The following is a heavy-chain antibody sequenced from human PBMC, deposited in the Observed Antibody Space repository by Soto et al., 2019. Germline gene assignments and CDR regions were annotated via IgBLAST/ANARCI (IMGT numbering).Heavy chain of an antibody. CDR3: ARDRSDIVVVVAATRGYSGLDV. CDR2: IIRIFGTA. Sequence: QAQLVQSGAEVKKPGSSVKVSCKASGGTFSSYAISWVRQAPGQGLQRMGGIIRIFGTANYAQKFQGRVTITADESTSTAYMELSSLTSEDTAVYYCARDRSDIVVVVAATRGYSGLDVWGQGTTVTVSS. CDR1: GGTFSSYA. V-gene: IGHV1-69*01. J-gene: IGHJ6*02. D-gene: IGHD2-15*01.